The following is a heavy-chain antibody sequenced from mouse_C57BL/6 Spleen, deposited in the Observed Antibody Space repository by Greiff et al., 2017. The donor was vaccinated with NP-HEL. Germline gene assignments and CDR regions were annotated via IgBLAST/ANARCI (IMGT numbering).Heavy chain of an antibody. CDR1: GFTFRDYG. Sequence: EVKLMESGGGLVKPGGSLKLSCAASGFTFRDYGMHWVRQAPEKGLEWVAYISSGSSTIYYADTVKGRFTISRDNAKNTLFLQMTSLRSEDTAMYYCARPADYYAMDYWGQGTSVTVSS. V-gene: IGHV5-17*01. CDR2: ISSGSSTI. CDR3: ARPADYYAMDY. J-gene: IGHJ4*01.